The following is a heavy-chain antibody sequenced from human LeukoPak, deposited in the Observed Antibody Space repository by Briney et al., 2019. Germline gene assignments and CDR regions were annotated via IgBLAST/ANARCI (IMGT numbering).Heavy chain of an antibody. J-gene: IGHJ5*02. Sequence: GGSLRLSCAASGFSFTNAWMTWVRQAPGKGLEWVAVIWYDGSLKYYGDSVKGRFTISRDNSKNTLYLQMNSLRAEDTAVYYCAKAHYSADYCSSSSCQTNWFDPWGQGTLLTVSS. CDR2: IWYDGSLK. V-gene: IGHV3-33*06. D-gene: IGHD2-2*01. CDR3: AKAHYSADYCSSSSCQTNWFDP. CDR1: GFSFTNAW.